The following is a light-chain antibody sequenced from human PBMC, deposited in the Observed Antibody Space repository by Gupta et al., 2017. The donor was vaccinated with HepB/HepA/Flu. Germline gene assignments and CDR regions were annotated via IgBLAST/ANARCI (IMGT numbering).Light chain of an antibody. CDR1: QGLNTY. Sequence: EIVLTQSPAPLSFSPGERATLSGRASQGLNTYLTWYQQKPGEATRLLIYDASKRATGIPARFSGSGSGTDFTLTISSLDPEDFAVYYCQQRGSWLQTFGGGTKVEIK. CDR3: QQRGSWLQT. V-gene: IGKV3-11*01. CDR2: DAS. J-gene: IGKJ4*01.